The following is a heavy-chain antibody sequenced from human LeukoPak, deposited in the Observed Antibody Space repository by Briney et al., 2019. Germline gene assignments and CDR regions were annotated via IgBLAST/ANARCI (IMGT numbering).Heavy chain of an antibody. CDR2: ISWNSGSI. V-gene: IGHV3-9*03. J-gene: IGHJ4*02. CDR3: AKGGYRTILYYFDY. D-gene: IGHD2-2*02. Sequence: GRSLRLSCAASGFTFDDYAMHWVRQAPGKGLEWVSGISWNSGSIGYADSVKGRFTISRDNAENSLYLQMNSLRAEDMALYYCAKGGYRTILYYFDYWGQGTLVTVSS. CDR1: GFTFDDYA.